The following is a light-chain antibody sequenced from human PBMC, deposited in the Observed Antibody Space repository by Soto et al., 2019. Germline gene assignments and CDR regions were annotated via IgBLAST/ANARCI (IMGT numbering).Light chain of an antibody. CDR1: QSVSSN. CDR2: DAM. V-gene: IGKV3-15*01. J-gene: IGKJ4*01. CDR3: QQYNNWPLT. Sequence: EIVMTQSPGTVSVSPGERATLSCRASQSVSSNLAWYQQKPGQAPRLLIYDAMTRAAGIPARFSGSGSGTEFTLTVSSLQSEDFAAYSCQQYNNWPLTFGGGTKV.